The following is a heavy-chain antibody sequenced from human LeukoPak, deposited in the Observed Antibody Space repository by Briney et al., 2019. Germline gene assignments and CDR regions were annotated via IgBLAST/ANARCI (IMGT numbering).Heavy chain of an antibody. Sequence: ASVKVSCKSSVGTFSSYAISWVRQAPGQGLEGRGGIIPICGTANYAQNFQGRVTITTDESTSTAYMQLSSLRSEDTAVYYCARVGYDFWSDNWFDPWGQGTLVTVSP. CDR1: VGTFSSYA. D-gene: IGHD3-3*01. V-gene: IGHV1-69*05. J-gene: IGHJ5*02. CDR2: IIPICGTA. CDR3: ARVGYDFWSDNWFDP.